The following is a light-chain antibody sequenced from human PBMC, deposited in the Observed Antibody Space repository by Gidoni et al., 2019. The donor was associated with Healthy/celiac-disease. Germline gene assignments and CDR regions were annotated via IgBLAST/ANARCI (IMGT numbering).Light chain of an antibody. CDR3: QQSYSTLWT. Sequence: DIQMTQSPSSLSASVGDRVTITCRASQSISSYLNWYQQKPGKAPKLLIYAASSLQSGVPSRFSGSGSGTDFTLTSSSLQPEDFATYYCQQSYSTLWTVGQGTKVEIK. CDR2: AAS. CDR1: QSISSY. J-gene: IGKJ1*01. V-gene: IGKV1-39*01.